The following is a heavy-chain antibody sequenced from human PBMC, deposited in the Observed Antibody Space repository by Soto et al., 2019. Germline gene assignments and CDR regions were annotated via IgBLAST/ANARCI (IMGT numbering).Heavy chain of an antibody. CDR2: LIHGGST. CDR3: ARSPLGYDYVRQTWREVGDSFDI. J-gene: IGHJ3*02. D-gene: IGHD3-16*01. V-gene: IGHV4-34*12. Sequence: SLTCAIYGASLGGFHWTWLRLAPGKGLEWIGELIHGGSTNYNPSLKSRVSFSLDTSKNQFSLHLMSVTAADTAVYYCARSPLGYDYVRQTWREVGDSFDIWGRGTMVTVSS. CDR1: GASLGGFH.